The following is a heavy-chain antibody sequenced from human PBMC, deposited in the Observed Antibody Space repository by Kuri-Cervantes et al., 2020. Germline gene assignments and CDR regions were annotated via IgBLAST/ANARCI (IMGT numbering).Heavy chain of an antibody. J-gene: IGHJ4*02. V-gene: IGHV3-48*01. Sequence: GESLKTSCAASGFPFSSYAMNWVRQAPGKGLEWSSYISSFTNTIYYANSVKGRFTISRDNANNSLSLQMNSLRAEDTALYYCATLYPQPATTYYFDYWGQGTRGTVSA. D-gene: IGHD5-24*01. CDR1: GFPFSSYA. CDR2: ISSFTNTI. CDR3: ATLYPQPATTYYFDY.